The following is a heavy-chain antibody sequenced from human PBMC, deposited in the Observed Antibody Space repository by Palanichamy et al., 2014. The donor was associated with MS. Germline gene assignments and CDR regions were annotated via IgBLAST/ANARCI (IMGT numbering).Heavy chain of an antibody. CDR2: IDSDGNNI. D-gene: IGHD6-13*01. CDR1: GFTFSSYW. V-gene: IGHV3-74*03. Sequence: EVRLVESGGGVLQPGGSLRLSCAASGFTFSSYWMHWVRQASGKGLVWVSRIDSDGNNIQYAGSVKGRFTISRDNAKNTLYLQMNSLRVEDMAVYYCARVLAGGCMDVWGQGTTVTISS. CDR3: ARVLAGGCMDV. J-gene: IGHJ6*02.